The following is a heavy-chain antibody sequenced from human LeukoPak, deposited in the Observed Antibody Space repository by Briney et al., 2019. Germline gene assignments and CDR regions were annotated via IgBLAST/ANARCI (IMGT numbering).Heavy chain of an antibody. D-gene: IGHD3-22*01. CDR1: GGSISSSSYY. CDR2: IWYDGSNK. CDR3: ARVLLPLYGMDV. Sequence: PSETLSLTCTVSGGSISSSSYYWGWVRQAPGKGLEWVAVIWYDGSNKYYADSVKGRFTISRDNSKNTLYLQMNSLRAEDTAVYYCARVLLPLYGMDVWGQGTTVTVSS. V-gene: IGHV3-33*08. J-gene: IGHJ6*02.